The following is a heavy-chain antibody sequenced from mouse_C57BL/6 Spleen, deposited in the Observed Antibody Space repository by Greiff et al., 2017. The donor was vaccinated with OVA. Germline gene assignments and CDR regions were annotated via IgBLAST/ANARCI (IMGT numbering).Heavy chain of an antibody. D-gene: IGHD1-1*01. Sequence: EVQLVESGGGLVQPGGSLSLSCAASGFTFTDYYMSWVRQPPGKALEWLGFIRNKANGYTTEYSASVKGRFTISRDNSQSILYLQMNAMRADDSATYYCARWAIYYYGSSYNWYFDVWGTGTTVTVSS. CDR2: IRNKANGYTT. J-gene: IGHJ1*03. V-gene: IGHV7-3*01. CDR1: GFTFTDYY. CDR3: ARWAIYYYGSSYNWYFDV.